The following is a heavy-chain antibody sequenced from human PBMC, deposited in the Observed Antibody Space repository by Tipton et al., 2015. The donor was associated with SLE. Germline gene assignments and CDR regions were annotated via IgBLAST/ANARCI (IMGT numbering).Heavy chain of an antibody. D-gene: IGHD1-26*01. CDR2: IDYRDIT. CDR1: GGSVSSNY. Sequence: TLSLTCTVSGGSVSSNYWSWIQRPPGKGLEWIGYIDYRDITNYNPSLKSRVTMSIDTSKNQFSLKLSSVTAADTAVYYCAKDSGTYYFDFWGQGVLVNVSS. J-gene: IGHJ4*02. CDR3: AKDSGTYYFDF. V-gene: IGHV4-59*02.